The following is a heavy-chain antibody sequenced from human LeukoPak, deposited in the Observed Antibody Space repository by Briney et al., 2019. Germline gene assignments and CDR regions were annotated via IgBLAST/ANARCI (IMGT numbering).Heavy chain of an antibody. V-gene: IGHV3-33*01. CDR3: AGEYCSSTSCYGLAEGGTGGMDV. Sequence: GGSLRLSCAASGFTFSSYGMHWVRQAPGKGLEWVAVIWYDGSNKYYADSVKGRFTISRDNSKNTLYLQMNSLRAEDTAAYYCAGEYCSSTSCYGLAEGGTGGMDVWGKGTTVTVSS. CDR1: GFTFSSYG. D-gene: IGHD2-2*01. J-gene: IGHJ6*04. CDR2: IWYDGSNK.